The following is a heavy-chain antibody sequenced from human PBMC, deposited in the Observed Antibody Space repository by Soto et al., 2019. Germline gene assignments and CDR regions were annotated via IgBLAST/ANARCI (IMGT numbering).Heavy chain of an antibody. D-gene: IGHD3-10*01. J-gene: IGHJ4*02. CDR2: IYYSGRT. Sequence: QLQLQESGPGLVKPSETLSLTCTVSGGSISSSSYYWGWIRQPPGKGLEWIGRIYYSGRTYYNPSLKSRVSISVDTANNQFSLKLRSGTAADAAVYYCATLWGQDGGQGTLVTVSS. V-gene: IGHV4-39*01. CDR3: ATLWGQD. CDR1: GGSISSSSYY.